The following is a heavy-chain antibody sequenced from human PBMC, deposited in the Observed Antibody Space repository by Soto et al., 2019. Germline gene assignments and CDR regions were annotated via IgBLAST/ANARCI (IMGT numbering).Heavy chain of an antibody. CDR2: MSHDGNNR. V-gene: IGHV3-30*18. CDR3: VKEEGTSRNVDLSSWAFDV. J-gene: IGHJ3*01. CDR1: GFDFSNFG. Sequence: QVQLLESGGGVVQPGRSLRLSCAGSGFDFSNFGMHWVRQAPGKGLEWVAVMSHDGNNRYHADSVKGRFIISRDNSKKTLYLQMNRLKTEDSAIYCCVKEEGTSRNVDLSSWAFDVWGQGTGVTVSS. D-gene: IGHD1-1*01.